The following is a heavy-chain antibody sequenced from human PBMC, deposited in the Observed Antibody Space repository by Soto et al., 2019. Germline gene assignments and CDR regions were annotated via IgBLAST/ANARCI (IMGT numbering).Heavy chain of an antibody. V-gene: IGHV1-3*01. D-gene: IGHD3-9*01. CDR3: ARDQPPLRYFDWLLSAAFDI. CDR1: GYTFTSYA. CDR2: INAGNGNT. J-gene: IGHJ3*02. Sequence: ASVKVSCKASGYTFTSYAMHWVRQAPGQRLEWMGWINAGNGNTKYSQKFQGRVTITRDTSASTAYMELSSLRSEDTAVYYCARDQPPLRYFDWLLSAAFDIWGQGTMVTVSS.